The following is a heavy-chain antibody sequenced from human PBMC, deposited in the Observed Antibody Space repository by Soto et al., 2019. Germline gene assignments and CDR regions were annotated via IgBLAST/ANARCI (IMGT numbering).Heavy chain of an antibody. CDR2: IIPIFGTA. D-gene: IGHD6-6*01. CDR3: AFQIAARPHYYYGMDV. CDR1: GGTFSSYA. J-gene: IGHJ6*02. Sequence: ASVKVSCKASGGTFSSYAISWVRQAPGQGLEWMGGIIPIFGTANYAQKFQGRVTITADESTSTAYMELSSLRSEDTAVYYCAFQIAARPHYYYGMDVWGQGTTVTVSS. V-gene: IGHV1-69*13.